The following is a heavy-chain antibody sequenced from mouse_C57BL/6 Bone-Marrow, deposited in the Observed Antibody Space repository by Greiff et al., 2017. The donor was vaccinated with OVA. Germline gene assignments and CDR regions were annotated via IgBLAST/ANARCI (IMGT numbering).Heavy chain of an antibody. D-gene: IGHD2-3*01. CDR2: IDPSDSYP. Sequence: QVQLQQSGAELGKPGASVKLSCKASGYTFTSYWLQWVKQRPGQGLEWIGKIDPSDSYPNSNQKFKGKATLTVDTSSSTAYMQLSSLTSEDSAVYYCAGYYDWYFDVWGTGTTVTVSS. CDR3: AGYYDWYFDV. V-gene: IGHV1-50*01. J-gene: IGHJ1*03. CDR1: GYTFTSYW.